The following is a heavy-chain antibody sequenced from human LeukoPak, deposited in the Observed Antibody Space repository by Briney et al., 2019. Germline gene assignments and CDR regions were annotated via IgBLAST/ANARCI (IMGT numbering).Heavy chain of an antibody. CDR1: GFTFDDYA. CDR2: ISWNRGSI. J-gene: IGHJ4*02. D-gene: IGHD6-6*01. Sequence: GGSLRLSWAASGFTFDDYAMHWVRQAPGKGLEWVSGISWNRGSIGYADSVKGRFTISRDNAKNSLYLQMNSLRDEDTALYYCAKVQYSSSSYYFDYWGQGTLVTVSS. CDR3: AKVQYSSSSYYFDY. V-gene: IGHV3-9*01.